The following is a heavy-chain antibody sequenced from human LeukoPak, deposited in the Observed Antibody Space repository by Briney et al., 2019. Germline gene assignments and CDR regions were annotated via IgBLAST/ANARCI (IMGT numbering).Heavy chain of an antibody. CDR3: ARDPSGSYWFDY. CDR1: GFTFSSYS. V-gene: IGHV3-21*01. CDR2: ISSSSSYI. D-gene: IGHD1-26*01. J-gene: IGHJ4*02. Sequence: KSGGSLRLSCAASGFTFSSYSMNWVRQAPGKGLEWVSSISSSSSYIYYADSVKGRFTISRDNAKNSLYLQMNSLRVEDTAVYYCARDPSGSYWFDYWGQGTLVTVSS.